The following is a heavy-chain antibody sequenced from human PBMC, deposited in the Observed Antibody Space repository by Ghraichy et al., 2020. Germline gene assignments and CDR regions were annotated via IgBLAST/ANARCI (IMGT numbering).Heavy chain of an antibody. D-gene: IGHD5-18*01. Sequence: GGSLRLSCSASGFTFRTYAVYWVRQAPGKGLEYVSAIGYYGLGTYHADSVKDRFAMSRDNSKNTLSLQMCTLRPEDTGTYYCVRVIPRKQLWLGYADLWGKGTRVIVSS. CDR1: GFTFRTYA. J-gene: IGHJ5*02. CDR2: IGYYGLGT. V-gene: IGHV3-64D*06. CDR3: VRVIPRKQLWLGYADL.